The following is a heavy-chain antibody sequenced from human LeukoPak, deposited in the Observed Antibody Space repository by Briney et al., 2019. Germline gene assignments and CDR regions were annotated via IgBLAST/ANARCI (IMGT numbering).Heavy chain of an antibody. CDR3: ARDRGSSSISFDY. CDR2: IIPILGIA. Sequence: ASVKVSCKASGYTFTGYYMHWVRQAPGQGLEWMGRIIPILGIANYAQKFQGRVTITADKSTSTAYMELSSLRSEDTAVYYCARDRGSSSISFDYWGQGTLVTVSS. D-gene: IGHD6-13*01. V-gene: IGHV1-69*04. CDR1: GYTFTGYY. J-gene: IGHJ4*02.